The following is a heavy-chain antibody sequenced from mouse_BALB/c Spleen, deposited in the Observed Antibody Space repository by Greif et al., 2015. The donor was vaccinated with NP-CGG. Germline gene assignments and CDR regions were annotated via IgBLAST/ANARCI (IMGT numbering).Heavy chain of an antibody. Sequence: EVQRVESGGGLVQPGGSLRLSCATSGFTFSDFYMEWVRQPPGKRLEWIAASRNKANDYTTEYSASVKSRFIVSRDTSQSILYLQMNALRAEDTAIYYCARDYYGSNYWYFDVWGAGTTVTVSS. CDR3: ARDYYGSNYWYFDV. V-gene: IGHV7-1*02. CDR2: SRNKANDYTT. CDR1: GFTFSDFY. D-gene: IGHD1-1*01. J-gene: IGHJ1*01.